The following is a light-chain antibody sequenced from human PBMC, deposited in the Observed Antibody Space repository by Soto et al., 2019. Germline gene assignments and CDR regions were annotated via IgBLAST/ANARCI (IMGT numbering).Light chain of an antibody. J-gene: IGLJ7*01. Sequence: QSVLTQPPSVSAAPGQKVTISCSGSSSNIGNNYVSWYQQLPGTAPKLLIYDNNKRPSGIPDRFSGSKSGTSATLGITGLQTGDEDDYYCGTWDSSLSAVFVGGTQLTVL. V-gene: IGLV1-51*01. CDR1: SSNIGNNY. CDR3: GTWDSSLSAV. CDR2: DNN.